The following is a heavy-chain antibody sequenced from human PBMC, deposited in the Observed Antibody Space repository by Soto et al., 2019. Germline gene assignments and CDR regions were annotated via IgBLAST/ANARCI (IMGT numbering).Heavy chain of an antibody. CDR2: IFYSGST. J-gene: IGHJ6*03. Sequence: SETLSLTCNVSGGSISSSRSYWAWIRQPPGKGLEWIANIFYSGSTYYNPSLASRVTVSVDTSKNQFSLKLSSVTAADTAVYYCARGLPALATLWGSYRYTYMDVWGKGTTVTVSS. V-gene: IGHV4-39*01. D-gene: IGHD3-16*02. CDR3: ARGLPALATLWGSYRYTYMDV. CDR1: GGSISSSRSY.